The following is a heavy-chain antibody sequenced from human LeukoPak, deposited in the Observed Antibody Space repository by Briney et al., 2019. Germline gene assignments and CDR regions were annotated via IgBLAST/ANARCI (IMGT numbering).Heavy chain of an antibody. D-gene: IGHD3-22*01. J-gene: IGHJ3*02. CDR1: GYTFTGYY. CDR3: ARLDDYYDSRGAFDI. Sequence: GSVKVSCKASGYTFTGYYMHWVRQAPGQGLEWMGWINPNSGGTNYAQKFQGRVTMTRDTSISTAYMELSRLRSDDTAVYYCARLDDYYDSRGAFDIWGQGTMVTVSS. V-gene: IGHV1-2*02. CDR2: INPNSGGT.